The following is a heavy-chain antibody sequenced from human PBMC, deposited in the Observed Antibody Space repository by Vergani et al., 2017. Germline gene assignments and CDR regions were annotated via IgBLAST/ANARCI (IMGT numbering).Heavy chain of an antibody. Sequence: QVQLQQWGAGLLKPSETLSLTCAVYGGSFSGYYWRWIRQPPGKGLEWIGEINHSGSTNYNPPLKSRVTISVDTSKKHFSLKLSSVTAADTAVYYCARGEEYIVVVPAAIFFDYWGQGTLGTVSS. CDR1: GGSFSGYY. CDR2: INHSGST. CDR3: ARGEEYIVVVPAAIFFDY. D-gene: IGHD2-2*01. V-gene: IGHV4-34*01. J-gene: IGHJ4*02.